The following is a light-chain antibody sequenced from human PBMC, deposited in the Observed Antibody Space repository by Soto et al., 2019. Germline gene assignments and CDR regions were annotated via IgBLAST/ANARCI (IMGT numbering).Light chain of an antibody. Sequence: EIVLTQSPATLSLSPGERATLSGRASQSVSSYLAWYQQKPGQAPRLLIYDASNRATGIPARFSGSGSGTDFTLTISSLEPEDFAVYYCQQRSNWPGTFGPGTKVDIK. CDR3: QQRSNWPGT. V-gene: IGKV3-11*01. CDR1: QSVSSY. CDR2: DAS. J-gene: IGKJ3*01.